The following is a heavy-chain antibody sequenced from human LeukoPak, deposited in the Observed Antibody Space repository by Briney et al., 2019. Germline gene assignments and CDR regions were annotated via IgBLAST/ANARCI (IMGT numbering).Heavy chain of an antibody. CDR2: IYYSGST. Sequence: PSETLSLTCTVSGGSISPYYWSWIRQPPGKGLEWIGYIYYSGSTNYNPSLKSRVTISVDTSKNQFSLKLSSVTAADTAVYYCARHALYSSTIRNYYYGMDVWGQGTTVTVSS. D-gene: IGHD5-18*01. V-gene: IGHV4-59*08. CDR3: ARHALYSSTIRNYYYGMDV. CDR1: GGSISPYY. J-gene: IGHJ6*02.